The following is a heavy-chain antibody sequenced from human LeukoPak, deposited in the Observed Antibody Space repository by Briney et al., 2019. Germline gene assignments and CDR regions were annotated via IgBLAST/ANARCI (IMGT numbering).Heavy chain of an antibody. Sequence: PSGTLSLTCAVSDGSINNYYWSWIRQPTGKGLEWIGRIYTSGSTNYNPSLKSQVTMSVDTSKNQFSLKLSSVTAADTAVYYCARAVDVCSGGSCYNYYYGMDVWGQGTTVTVSS. V-gene: IGHV4-4*07. D-gene: IGHD2-15*01. CDR2: IYTSGST. J-gene: IGHJ6*02. CDR1: DGSINNYY. CDR3: ARAVDVCSGGSCYNYYYGMDV.